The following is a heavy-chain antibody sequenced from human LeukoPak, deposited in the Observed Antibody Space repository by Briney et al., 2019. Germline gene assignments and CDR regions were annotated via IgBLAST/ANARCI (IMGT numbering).Heavy chain of an antibody. D-gene: IGHD2-15*01. CDR2: IYYSGST. CDR1: GGSITRGGYY. CDR3: ARDHTPFFGAFDM. Sequence: SETLSLTCPVSGGSITRGGYYWNWIRQHPGKGLEWIGYIYYSGSTYYNPSLKSRLIMSLDTSKNHFSLKLTSVTAADTAVYLCARDHTPFFGAFDMWGQGTMVTVSS. V-gene: IGHV4-31*03. J-gene: IGHJ3*02.